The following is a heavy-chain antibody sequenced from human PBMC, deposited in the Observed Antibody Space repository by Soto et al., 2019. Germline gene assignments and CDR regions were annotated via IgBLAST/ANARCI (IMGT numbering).Heavy chain of an antibody. Sequence: SETLSLTCAVYGGSFSGYYWIWIRQPPGKGLEWIGEINHSGSTNYNPSLKSRVTISVDTSKNQFSLKLSSVTAADTAVYYCARGLLRYDILTGYYMEWFDPWGQGTLVTVSS. V-gene: IGHV4-34*01. J-gene: IGHJ5*02. CDR2: INHSGST. CDR3: ARGLLRYDILTGYYMEWFDP. CDR1: GGSFSGYY. D-gene: IGHD3-9*01.